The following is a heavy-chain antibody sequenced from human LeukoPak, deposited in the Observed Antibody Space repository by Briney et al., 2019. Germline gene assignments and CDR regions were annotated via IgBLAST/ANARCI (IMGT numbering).Heavy chain of an antibody. V-gene: IGHV3-23*01. CDR2: VSGRGQST. CDR1: GFNFRNSA. J-gene: IGHJ4*02. D-gene: IGHD2-21*01. CDR3: AKHVKHMVVVSSHRVIDY. Sequence: GGSLRLACAAAGFNFRNSAMSWFRQAPGKGLEWVAVVSGRGQSTYYADSMKGRFTISRDNSNNTLYLQMKSLRAEDTAVFHCAKHVKHMVVVSSHRVIDYWGQGTLVTVSS.